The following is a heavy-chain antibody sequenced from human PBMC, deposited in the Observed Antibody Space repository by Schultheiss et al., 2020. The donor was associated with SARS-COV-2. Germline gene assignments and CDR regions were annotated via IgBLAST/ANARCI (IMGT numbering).Heavy chain of an antibody. V-gene: IGHV3-48*01. Sequence: GGSLRLSCAASGFTFSNAWMNWVRQAPGKGLEWVSYISSSGSTIYYADSVKGRFTISRDNSKNTLYVQMNSLRAEDTAVYYCAKDRGYYGSRSGGMDVWGQGTTVTVSS. D-gene: IGHD3-10*01. CDR3: AKDRGYYGSRSGGMDV. J-gene: IGHJ6*02. CDR2: ISSSGSTI. CDR1: GFTFSNAW.